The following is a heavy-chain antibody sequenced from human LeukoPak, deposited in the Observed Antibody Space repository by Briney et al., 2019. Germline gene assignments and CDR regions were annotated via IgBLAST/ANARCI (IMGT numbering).Heavy chain of an antibody. V-gene: IGHV1-69*02. D-gene: IGHD6-13*01. CDR2: IIPILGIA. Sequence: SVKVSCKASGYTFTGYYMHWVRQAPGQGLEWMGRIIPILGIANYAQKFQGRVTITADKSTSTAYMELSSLRSEDTAVYYCARSPGIAAAGRGYYFDYWGQGTLVTVSS. J-gene: IGHJ4*02. CDR3: ARSPGIAAAGRGYYFDY. CDR1: GYTFTGYY.